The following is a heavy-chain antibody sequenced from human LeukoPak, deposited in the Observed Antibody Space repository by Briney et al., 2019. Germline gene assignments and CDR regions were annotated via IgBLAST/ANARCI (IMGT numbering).Heavy chain of an antibody. Sequence: GESLKISCKGSGYSFTSYWTGWVRQMPGKGLEWMGIIYPGDSDTRYSPSFQGQVTISADKSISTAYLPWSSLKASDTAMYYCARPANVDTAMVRYWGQGTLVTVSS. J-gene: IGHJ4*02. CDR2: IYPGDSDT. V-gene: IGHV5-51*01. D-gene: IGHD5-18*01. CDR3: ARPANVDTAMVRY. CDR1: GYSFTSYW.